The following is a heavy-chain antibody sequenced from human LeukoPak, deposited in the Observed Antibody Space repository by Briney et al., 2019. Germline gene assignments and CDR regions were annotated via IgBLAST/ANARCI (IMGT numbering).Heavy chain of an antibody. D-gene: IGHD6-13*01. J-gene: IGHJ4*02. V-gene: IGHV1-69*05. CDR3: ALWGEKQLVYFAF. CDR1: GDTFSNYD. Sequence: ASVKVSCKASGDTFSNYDVTWVRQAPGQGLEWMGRIIPVFDTAKYAQNFQGRVTMTTDESSSTAYMELYSLRSEDTAVYYCALWGEKQLVYFAFGGQEPRSTVPS. CDR2: IIPVFDTA.